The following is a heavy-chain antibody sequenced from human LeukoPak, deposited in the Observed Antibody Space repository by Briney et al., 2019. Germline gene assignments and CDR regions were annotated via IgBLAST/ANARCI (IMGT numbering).Heavy chain of an antibody. Sequence: SETLSLTCTVSGGSISSYYWSWIRQPPGKGLEWIGYIYYSGSTNYNPSLKSRVTISVDTSKNQFSLKLSSVTAADTAVYYCARYYYDSGIDIWGQGTMVTVSS. D-gene: IGHD3-22*01. V-gene: IGHV4-59*08. J-gene: IGHJ3*02. CDR3: ARYYYDSGIDI. CDR1: GGSISSYY. CDR2: IYYSGST.